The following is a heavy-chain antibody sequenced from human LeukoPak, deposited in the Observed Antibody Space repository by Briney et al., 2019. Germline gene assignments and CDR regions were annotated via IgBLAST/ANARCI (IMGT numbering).Heavy chain of an antibody. V-gene: IGHV1-46*01. CDR2: INPSGGST. Sequence: ASVKVSCKASGYTFTSYYMHWVRQAPGQGLEWMGIINPSGGSTSYAQKFQGRVTMTRDMSTSTVYMELSSLRSEDTAVYYCARAYSYGYVRYYFDYWGQGTLVPVSS. J-gene: IGHJ4*02. CDR1: GYTFTSYY. D-gene: IGHD5-18*01. CDR3: ARAYSYGYVRYYFDY.